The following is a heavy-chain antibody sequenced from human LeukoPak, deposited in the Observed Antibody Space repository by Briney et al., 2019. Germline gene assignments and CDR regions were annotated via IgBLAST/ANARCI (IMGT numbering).Heavy chain of an antibody. CDR3: ARDNSVEDIAWRFDP. Sequence: GASVKVSCKASGYTFTRHYMHWVRQAPGQGLEWMGLINPTGDATRYASKFRGRLTMTRDTSTSTDYMELRSLRSEDTAIYYCARDNSVEDIAWRFDPWGQGTLVTVSS. D-gene: IGHD2-15*01. CDR2: INPTGDAT. V-gene: IGHV1-46*01. CDR1: GYTFTRHY. J-gene: IGHJ5*02.